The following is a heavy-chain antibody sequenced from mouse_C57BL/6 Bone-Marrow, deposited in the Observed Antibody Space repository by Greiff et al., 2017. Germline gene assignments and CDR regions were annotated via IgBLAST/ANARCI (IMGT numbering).Heavy chain of an antibody. CDR3: ARRAYYGSSNGD. J-gene: IGHJ2*01. CDR2: LYPRSGNT. CDR1: GYTFPSYG. V-gene: IGHV1-81*01. Sequence: QVQLQQSGAELARPGASVKLSCKASGYTFPSYGLSWVKQRTGQGLEWIGELYPRSGNTNYNEKFKGKATLTADKSSSTAYKELRSLTSGDSEVYFLARRAYYGSSNGDWGQGTTLTVSS. D-gene: IGHD1-1*01.